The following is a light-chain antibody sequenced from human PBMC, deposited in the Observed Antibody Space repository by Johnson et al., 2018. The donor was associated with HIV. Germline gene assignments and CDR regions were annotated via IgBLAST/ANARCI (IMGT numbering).Light chain of an antibody. CDR2: RNN. CDR3: AAWEDSLNGPYG. CDR1: SSNIGSNT. V-gene: IGLV1-44*01. J-gene: IGLJ1*01. Sequence: QSVLTQPPSASGTPGQRVTISCSGSSSNIGSNTVNWYQQLPGTAPKLLIYRNNQRPSGVPDRFSGSKSGTSASLAISGLQAEDEADYYCAAWEDSLNGPYGFGTGTKGTVL.